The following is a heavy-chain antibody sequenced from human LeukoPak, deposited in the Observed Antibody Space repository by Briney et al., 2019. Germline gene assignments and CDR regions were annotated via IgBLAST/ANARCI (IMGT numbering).Heavy chain of an antibody. CDR3: AKVSRGIAVAGTIDY. CDR1: GITVSNNY. CDR2: MYVGGRT. J-gene: IGHJ4*02. V-gene: IGHV3-53*01. Sequence: GGSLRLSCAASGITVSNNYMSWVRQAPGKGLDWVSVMYVGGRTFYADSVQGRFTISRDNSKNTLYLQMNSLRVEDTAVYYCAKVSRGIAVAGTIDYWGQGTLVTVSS. D-gene: IGHD6-19*01.